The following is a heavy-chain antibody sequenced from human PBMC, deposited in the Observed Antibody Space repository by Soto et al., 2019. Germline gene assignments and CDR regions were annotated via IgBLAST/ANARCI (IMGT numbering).Heavy chain of an antibody. CDR1: GYSFTSYW. V-gene: IGHV5-10-1*01. D-gene: IGHD2-2*01. CDR3: ARHGVPAAISSWFDP. CDR2: IDPSDSYT. Sequence: PGESLKISCNGSGYSFTSYWISWVRQMPGKGLEWMGRIDPSDSYTNYSPSFQGHVTISADKSISTAYLQWSSLKASDTAMYYCARHGVPAAISSWFDPWGQGTLVTVSS. J-gene: IGHJ5*02.